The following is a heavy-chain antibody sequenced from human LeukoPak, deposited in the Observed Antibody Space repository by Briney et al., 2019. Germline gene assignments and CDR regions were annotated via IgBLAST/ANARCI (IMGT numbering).Heavy chain of an antibody. V-gene: IGHV5-51*01. D-gene: IGHD3-22*01. CDR1: GYIFTTHW. J-gene: IGHJ4*02. CDR3: TQQLTSDSRAYYCLYY. CDR2: IFPADSDT. Sequence: GESLKISCKVAGYIFTTHWSGWAREKPGKGLEWRGIIFPADSDTRDSPSFQGQVTISADKSISTAYLQWSELKASYNYACYFTQQLTSDSRAYYCLYYWGQGTLVTVSS.